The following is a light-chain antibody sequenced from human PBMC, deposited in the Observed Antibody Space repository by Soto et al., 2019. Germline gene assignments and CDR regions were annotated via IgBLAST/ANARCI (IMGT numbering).Light chain of an antibody. CDR3: QQYNNWPPWT. CDR2: GAS. V-gene: IGKV3-15*01. Sequence: EIVMTQSPATLSVSPGERATLSCRASQSVSSNLAWYQQKPGQAPRLLIYGASTRATGIPARFSGSGSGTDFTLTISRLQSEDFPVYYCQQYNNWPPWTFGQGAKVEIK. J-gene: IGKJ1*01. CDR1: QSVSSN.